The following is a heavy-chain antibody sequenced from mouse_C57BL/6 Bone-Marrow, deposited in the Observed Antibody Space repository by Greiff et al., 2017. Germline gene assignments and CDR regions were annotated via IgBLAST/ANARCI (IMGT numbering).Heavy chain of an antibody. CDR2: LSSGGSYT. Sequence: DVKLVESGGDLVKPGGSLKLSCAASGFTFSSYGMSWVRQTPDKRLEWVATLSSGGSYTYYPDSVKGRFTISRDNAKNTLYLQMSSLKSEDTAMYYCARHPLYYYGRSWFAYWGQGTLVTVSA. CDR3: ARHPLYYYGRSWFAY. D-gene: IGHD1-1*01. V-gene: IGHV5-6*02. CDR1: GFTFSSYG. J-gene: IGHJ3*01.